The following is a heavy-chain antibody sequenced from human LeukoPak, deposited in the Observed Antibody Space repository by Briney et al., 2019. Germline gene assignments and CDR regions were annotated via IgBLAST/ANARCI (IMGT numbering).Heavy chain of an antibody. J-gene: IGHJ4*02. V-gene: IGHV1-69*13. CDR3: ARSVVSTHNNLFDY. D-gene: IGHD2-8*02. CDR2: IIPIFGTA. Sequence: SVKVSCKASGGTFVSYAISWVRQAPGQGLEWMGGIIPIFGTANYAHKFQGRVTITADESTSTAYMELSSLRSEDTAVYYCARSVVSTHNNLFDYWGQGTLVTVSS. CDR1: GGTFVSYA.